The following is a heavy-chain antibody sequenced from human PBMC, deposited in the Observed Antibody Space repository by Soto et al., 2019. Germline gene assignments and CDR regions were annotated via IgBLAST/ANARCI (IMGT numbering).Heavy chain of an antibody. Sequence: SETLSLTCTVSGGSISSSSYYWGWIRQPPGKGLEWIGSIYYSGSTYYNPSLKSRVTISVDTSKNQFSLKLSSVTAADTAVYYCASGELGALYYYYYGMDVWGQGTTVTVSS. CDR1: GGSISSSSYY. D-gene: IGHD1-26*01. CDR3: ASGELGALYYYYYGMDV. J-gene: IGHJ6*02. V-gene: IGHV4-39*01. CDR2: IYYSGST.